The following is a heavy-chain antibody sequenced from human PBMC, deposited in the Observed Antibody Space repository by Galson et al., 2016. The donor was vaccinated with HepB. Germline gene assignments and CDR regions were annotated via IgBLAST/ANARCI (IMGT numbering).Heavy chain of an antibody. CDR2: VYFSGTT. CDR1: GASVSSGKFY. CDR3: GRGYDILTF. Sequence: ETLSLTCNVSGASVSSGKFYWTWIRQAPGKGLEWIGYVYFSGTTNYSPSLKSRLTITLHTSKNQFSLNLSSVTASDTAVYYWGRGYDILTFWGQGTLVTVSS. V-gene: IGHV4-61*01. D-gene: IGHD3-9*01. J-gene: IGHJ1*01.